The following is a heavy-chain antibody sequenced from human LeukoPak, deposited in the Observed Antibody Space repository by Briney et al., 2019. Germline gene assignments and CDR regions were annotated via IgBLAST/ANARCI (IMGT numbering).Heavy chain of an antibody. CDR1: GFTFNYAW. J-gene: IGHJ4*02. V-gene: IGHV3-15*01. CDR2: TKSKTDGGAT. CDR3: TTEYFDRVSTVNFDY. D-gene: IGHD3-9*01. Sequence: GGSLRLSCAASGFTFNYAWISWVRQAPGKGLEWVGRTKSKTDGGATDYAAPVKGRFTISRDDSKNTLYLQMNSLNTEDTAIYYCTTEYFDRVSTVNFDYWGQGTLVTVSS.